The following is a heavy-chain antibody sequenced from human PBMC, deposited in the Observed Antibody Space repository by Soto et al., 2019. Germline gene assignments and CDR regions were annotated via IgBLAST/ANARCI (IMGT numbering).Heavy chain of an antibody. CDR2: IWHDGSNK. V-gene: IGHV3-33*07. J-gene: IGHJ4*02. CDR3: AGDPVPEY. CDR1: GFTFSSYT. Sequence: PGGSLRLSCGASGFTFSSYTMYWVRQAPGKGLEGVAIIWHDGSNKYYADSVKGRFTISRDNSKNTLYLQMNSLRVEDTAVYYCAGDPVPEYWGQGTLVTVSS.